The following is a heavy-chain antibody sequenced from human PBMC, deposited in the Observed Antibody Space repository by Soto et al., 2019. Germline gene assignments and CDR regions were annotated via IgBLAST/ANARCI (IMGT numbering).Heavy chain of an antibody. CDR2: IYPGDHET. Sequence: TGESLKLSCRCSGYTFSNFLIAWVRHLPGKGLEWVGIIYPGDHETRYSPSFHGKVTISADTSINTAYLQWSSLEASDSACYYCARRPRSSPYFYYCGQGALGTVSS. J-gene: IGHJ4*02. D-gene: IGHD6-13*01. CDR1: GYTFSNFL. CDR3: ARRPRSSPYFYY. V-gene: IGHV5-51*01.